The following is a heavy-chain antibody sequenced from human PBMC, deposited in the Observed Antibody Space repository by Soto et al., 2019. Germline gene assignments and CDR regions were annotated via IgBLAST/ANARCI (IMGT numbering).Heavy chain of an antibody. J-gene: IGHJ4*02. CDR1: GGSLSSYY. D-gene: IGHD4-17*01. Sequence: QVQLQESGPGLVKPSETLSLTCTVPGGSLSSYYWCWLRPPPGKGLVWIGYIYYSGTTNNTPSLKSRFTISVDTSKTQFSLKLSAVTAADTAVYYGARRYGASFDYWGQGTLGTVSS. CDR3: ARRYGASFDY. V-gene: IGHV4-59*01. CDR2: IYYSGTT.